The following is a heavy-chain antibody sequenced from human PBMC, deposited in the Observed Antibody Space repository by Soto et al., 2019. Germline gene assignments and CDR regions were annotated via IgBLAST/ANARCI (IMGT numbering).Heavy chain of an antibody. D-gene: IGHD6-13*01. J-gene: IGHJ4*02. CDR3: ASSSSWYFPPYFDY. CDR1: GFTVSSNY. Sequence: PGGSLRLSCAASGFTVSSNYMSWVRQAPGKGLEWVSVIYSGGSTYYADSVKGRFTISRDNSKNTLYLQMNSLRAEDTAVYYCASSSSWYFPPYFDYWGQGTLVTVSS. CDR2: IYSGGST. V-gene: IGHV3-53*01.